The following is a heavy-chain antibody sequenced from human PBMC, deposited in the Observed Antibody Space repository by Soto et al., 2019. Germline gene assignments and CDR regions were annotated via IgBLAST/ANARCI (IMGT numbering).Heavy chain of an antibody. CDR2: IYYSGST. CDR1: GGSISSYY. CDR3: ARHGLIAAAGTVFDY. D-gene: IGHD6-13*01. Sequence: QVQLQESGPGLVKPSETLSLTCTVSGGSISSYYWSWIRQPPGKGLEWIGYIYYSGSTNYNPSLKGRVTISVDTSKNQISLKLSSVTAADTSVYYCARHGLIAAAGTVFDYWGQGTLVTVSS. V-gene: IGHV4-59*08. J-gene: IGHJ4*02.